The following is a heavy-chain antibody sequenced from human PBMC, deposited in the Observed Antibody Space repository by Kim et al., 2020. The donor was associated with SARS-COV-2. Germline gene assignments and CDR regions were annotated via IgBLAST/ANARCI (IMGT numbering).Heavy chain of an antibody. CDR2: IRSKAYGGTT. Sequence: GGSLRLSCTASGFTFGDYAMSWVRQAPGKGLEWVGFIRSKAYGGTTEYAASVKGRFTISRDDSKSIAYLQMNSLKTEDTAVYYCTRVLRRDAFDIWGQGTMVTVSS. D-gene: IGHD3-9*01. J-gene: IGHJ3*02. V-gene: IGHV3-49*04. CDR3: TRVLRRDAFDI. CDR1: GFTFGDYA.